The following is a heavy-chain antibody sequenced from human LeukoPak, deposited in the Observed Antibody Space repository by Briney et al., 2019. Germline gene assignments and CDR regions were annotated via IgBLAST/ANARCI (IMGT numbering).Heavy chain of an antibody. J-gene: IGHJ4*02. Sequence: ASVKVSCKASGYTFTNYYIHWARQAPGQGLEWMGIINPTGDSTSYAQNYQARVTMTRDTSTNTVHMELSSLRSEDTAVYYCARHPSPQLHHFDYWGQGTLVTVSS. V-gene: IGHV1-46*01. CDR2: INPTGDST. CDR1: GYTFTNYY. D-gene: IGHD2-2*01. CDR3: ARHPSPQLHHFDY.